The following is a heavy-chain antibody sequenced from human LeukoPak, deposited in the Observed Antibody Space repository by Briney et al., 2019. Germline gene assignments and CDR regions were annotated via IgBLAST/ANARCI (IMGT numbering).Heavy chain of an antibody. Sequence: GGSLRLSCAASGFILSGSGIHWVRQASGKGLEWVGRIRSNSNNYATSYAASVKGRFTVSRDDSKNTAYLTMNSLETEDTAIYYCTRLDEAADGFVRGAVTRAYDIWGQGTMVTVSS. D-gene: IGHD3-10*01. V-gene: IGHV3-73*01. CDR1: GFILSGSG. J-gene: IGHJ3*02. CDR2: IRSNSNNYAT. CDR3: TRLDEAADGFVRGAVTRAYDI.